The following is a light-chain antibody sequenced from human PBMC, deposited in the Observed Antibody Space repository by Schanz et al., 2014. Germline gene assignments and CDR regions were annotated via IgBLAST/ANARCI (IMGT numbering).Light chain of an antibody. Sequence: QSALTQPASVSGSPGQSITISCTGTSSDVGGYNYVSWYQQHPGKAPKLMIYDVSNRPSGVPDRFSGSKSGNTASLTVSGLQAEDEADYYCTSYAGSNIVVFGGGTKLTVL. CDR2: DVS. V-gene: IGLV2-14*03. J-gene: IGLJ2*01. CDR3: TSYAGSNIVV. CDR1: SSDVGGYNY.